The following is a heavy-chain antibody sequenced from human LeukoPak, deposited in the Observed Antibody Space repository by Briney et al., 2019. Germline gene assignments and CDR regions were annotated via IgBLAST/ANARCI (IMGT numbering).Heavy chain of an antibody. Sequence: GGSLRLSCAASGFTFSSYGMHWVRQAPGKGLEWVAVISYDGSNKYYADSVKGRFTISRDNSKNTLYLQMNSLRAEDTAVYYCAKSSRTAMAPSALDYWGQGTLVTVSS. V-gene: IGHV3-30*18. CDR1: GFTFSSYG. CDR2: ISYDGSNK. CDR3: AKSSRTAMAPSALDY. J-gene: IGHJ4*02. D-gene: IGHD5-18*01.